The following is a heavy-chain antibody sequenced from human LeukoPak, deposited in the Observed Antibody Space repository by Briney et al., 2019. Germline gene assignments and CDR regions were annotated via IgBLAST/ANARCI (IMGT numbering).Heavy chain of an antibody. CDR1: GFTFSSNW. Sequence: GGSLRLSCAASGFTFSSNWMHWIRQVPGEGLVWVARINPDGSDTSYADSVKGRFTISRDNAKNTLYLQMNSLRDEDTALYYCTRDTFGARDYWGQGTLVTVSS. CDR3: TRDTFGARDY. V-gene: IGHV3-74*01. CDR2: INPDGSDT. J-gene: IGHJ4*02. D-gene: IGHD3-10*01.